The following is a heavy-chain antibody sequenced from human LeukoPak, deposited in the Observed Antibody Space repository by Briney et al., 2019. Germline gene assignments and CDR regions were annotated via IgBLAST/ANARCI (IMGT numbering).Heavy chain of an antibody. CDR1: AGSISTYY. V-gene: IGHV4-59*01. CDR3: ARVQKSTRSFWYFDL. J-gene: IGHJ2*01. CDR2: ISYTGNT. D-gene: IGHD5/OR15-5a*01. Sequence: SETRSLTCTLSAGSISTYYWGWLRQPPGKGPEWIGYISYTGNTNYSPSLKTRVIISVDTSNNQFSLRLNSVTSADTAVYYCARVQKSTRSFWYFDLWGRGTLVAVSS.